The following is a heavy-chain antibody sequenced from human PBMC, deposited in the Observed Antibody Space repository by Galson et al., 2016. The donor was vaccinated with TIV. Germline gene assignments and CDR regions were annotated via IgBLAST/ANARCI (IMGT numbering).Heavy chain of an antibody. J-gene: IGHJ4*02. CDR3: LRSLLDY. Sequence: SLRLSCAASGFNFSNYGIHWVRQAPGKGLESVAFIRYDGTKKNYVESVKGRFSISRDNSKNMAYLEINGRRPEDTAVYYCLRSLLDYWGQGTLVIVSS. CDR1: GFNFSNYG. V-gene: IGHV3-30*02. CDR2: IRYDGTKK.